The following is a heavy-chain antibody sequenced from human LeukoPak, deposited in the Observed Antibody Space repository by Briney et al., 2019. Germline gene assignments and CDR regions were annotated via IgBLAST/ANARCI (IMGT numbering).Heavy chain of an antibody. D-gene: IGHD4-17*01. V-gene: IGHV3-15*01. CDR2: IKSKVDGGTT. Sequence: GGSLRLSCAASGFTFSDTWMTWVRQAPGKGLEWVGHIKSKVDGGTTDYTALVKGRFIISRDDSKKILSLQMNSLKTEDTAVYYCTTTSDYGDHKRWGQGTLVTVSS. CDR3: TTTSDYGDHKR. CDR1: GFTFSDTW. J-gene: IGHJ4*02.